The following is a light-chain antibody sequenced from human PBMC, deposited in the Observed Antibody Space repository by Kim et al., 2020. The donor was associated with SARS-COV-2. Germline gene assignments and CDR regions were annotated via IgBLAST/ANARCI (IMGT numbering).Light chain of an antibody. J-gene: IGLJ3*02. Sequence: SYELTQPPAVSVAPGETATITCGEDNIGRKSVHWYQQKPGQAPMLVIYDDSDRPSGIPERFSGSNSGNTATLAIRRVEAGDEADYFCQVWDSTTDQQVFG. CDR1: NIGRKS. CDR2: DDS. V-gene: IGLV3-21*04. CDR3: QVWDSTTDQQV.